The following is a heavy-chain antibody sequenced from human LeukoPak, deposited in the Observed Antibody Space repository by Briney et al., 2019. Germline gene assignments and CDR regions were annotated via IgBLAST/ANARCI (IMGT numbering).Heavy chain of an antibody. D-gene: IGHD3-22*01. Sequence: PSETLSLTCTVSGGSISSSSYYWTWIRQPAGKGLEWIGRIYTSGSTNYNPSLKSRVTISVDTSKNQVSLKLNSVTAADTAVYYCARSSPGGYSYWYFDLWGRGTLVIVSS. CDR2: IYTSGST. CDR3: ARSSPGGYSYWYFDL. CDR1: GGSISSSSYY. J-gene: IGHJ2*01. V-gene: IGHV4-61*02.